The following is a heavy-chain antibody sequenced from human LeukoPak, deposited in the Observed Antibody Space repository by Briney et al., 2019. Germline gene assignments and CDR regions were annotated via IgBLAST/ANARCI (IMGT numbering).Heavy chain of an antibody. CDR2: IFHTGST. CDR1: GSSIRSAYI. CDR3: ARVPGNYYFDY. D-gene: IGHD4-23*01. V-gene: IGHV4-38-2*01. Sequence: PSETLSLTCAVSGSSIRSAYIWGWIRQPPGKGLEWIGNIFHTGSTDYNPSHKSRVTISVDTSKNQFSLKLSSVTAADTAVYYCARVPGNYYFDYWGQGTLVTVSS. J-gene: IGHJ4*02.